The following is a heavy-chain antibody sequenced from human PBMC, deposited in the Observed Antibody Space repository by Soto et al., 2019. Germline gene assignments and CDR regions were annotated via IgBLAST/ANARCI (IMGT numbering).Heavy chain of an antibody. CDR2: IIPIFGTA. J-gene: IGHJ4*02. D-gene: IGHD1-1*01. Sequence: SVKVSCKASGGAFSSYAISWVRQAPGQGLEWMGGIIPIFGTANYAQKFQGRVTITADESTSTDYMELSSLRSEDTAVYYCARGPVEYNWNDVHFDYWGQGTLVIVSS. CDR1: GGAFSSYA. CDR3: ARGPVEYNWNDVHFDY. V-gene: IGHV1-69*13.